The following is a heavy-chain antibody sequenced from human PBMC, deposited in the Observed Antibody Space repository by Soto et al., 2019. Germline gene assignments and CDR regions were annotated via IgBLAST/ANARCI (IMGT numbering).Heavy chain of an antibody. Sequence: GGSLRLSCAASGFIFKMYWMHWVRQSPGKGLVWISRIYNDGTYSDYADSVSGRFTISRDNVNDTLYLQMNNLRAEDSGLYYCTRGPRPISTGTGAYWGQGTQVTVSS. CDR1: GFIFKMYW. D-gene: IGHD3-10*01. J-gene: IGHJ4*02. V-gene: IGHV3-74*01. CDR2: IYNDGTYS. CDR3: TRGPRPISTGTGAY.